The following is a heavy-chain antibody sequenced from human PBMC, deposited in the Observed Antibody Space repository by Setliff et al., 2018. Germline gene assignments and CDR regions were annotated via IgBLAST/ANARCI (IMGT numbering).Heavy chain of an antibody. D-gene: IGHD1-1*01. CDR1: GFTFTSYA. Sequence: GGSLRLSCAASGFTFTSYAMSWVRQAPGKGLEWVSAISNSGDSTSYADSVKGRFTISRDKSKNTLYLQMNSLRAEDTAVYYCARKGGSLNWRDWYDSWGQGTLVTVSS. CDR3: ARKGGSLNWRDWYDS. CDR2: ISNSGDST. V-gene: IGHV3-23*01. J-gene: IGHJ5*01.